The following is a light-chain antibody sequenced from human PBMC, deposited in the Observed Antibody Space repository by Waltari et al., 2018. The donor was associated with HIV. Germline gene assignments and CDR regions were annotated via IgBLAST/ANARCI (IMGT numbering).Light chain of an antibody. CDR2: GPN. J-gene: IGLJ1*01. Sequence: SSELTQDPVVSVALGQTINITCQGDSLRSLFENWYQQRPGQAPVLVVYGPNRRPSGIPDRFSASNSGNTSSLIISDSQAVDEADYYCHSRDTNSDHYVFGGGTRVIV. V-gene: IGLV3-19*01. CDR1: SLRSLF. CDR3: HSRDTNSDHYV.